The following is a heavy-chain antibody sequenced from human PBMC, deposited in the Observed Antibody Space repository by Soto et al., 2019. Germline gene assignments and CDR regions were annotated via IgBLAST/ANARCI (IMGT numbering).Heavy chain of an antibody. V-gene: IGHV3-53*01. Sequence: VQLVQSGAEVKKPGSSVKVSCKASGGTFSSYAISWVRQAPGKGLEWVSIIYSGGGTYYADSVKGRFTISRDNSKNTLYLQMNSLRAEDTAVYYCARSSGGSYHSHAFDIWGQGTMVTVSS. CDR1: GGTFSSYA. D-gene: IGHD3-16*02. CDR3: ARSSGGSYHSHAFDI. J-gene: IGHJ3*02. CDR2: IYSGGGT.